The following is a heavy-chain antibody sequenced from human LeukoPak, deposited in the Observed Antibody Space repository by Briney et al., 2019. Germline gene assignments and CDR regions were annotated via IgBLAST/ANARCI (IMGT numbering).Heavy chain of an antibody. D-gene: IGHD6-13*01. Sequence: HTGGSLRLSCAASGFTFSSYAMSWVRQALGKGLEWVSAISGSGGSTYYADSVKGRFTISRDNSKNTLYLQMKSLRAEDTAVYYCATTGGIAAAHWGQGTLVTVSS. J-gene: IGHJ4*02. CDR1: GFTFSSYA. CDR3: ATTGGIAAAH. CDR2: ISGSGGST. V-gene: IGHV3-23*01.